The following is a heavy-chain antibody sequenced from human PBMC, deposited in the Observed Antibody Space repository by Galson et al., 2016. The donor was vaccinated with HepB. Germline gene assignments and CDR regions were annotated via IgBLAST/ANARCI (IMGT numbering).Heavy chain of an antibody. J-gene: IGHJ4*02. Sequence: ETLSLTCTVSGYSIGSGYYWGWVRQPPGKGLEWIAIIYHTGNTYYNPSLESRVTISVDTSKNQFSLKLNSVTAADTAMYYCARVDGDYEYFDYWGQGTLITVSS. CDR1: GYSIGSGYY. CDR2: IYHTGNT. D-gene: IGHD4-17*01. CDR3: ARVDGDYEYFDY. V-gene: IGHV4-38-2*02.